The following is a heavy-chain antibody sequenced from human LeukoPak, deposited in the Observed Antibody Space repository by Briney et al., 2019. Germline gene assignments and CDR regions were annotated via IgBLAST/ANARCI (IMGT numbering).Heavy chain of an antibody. J-gene: IGHJ3*02. D-gene: IGHD4-17*01. CDR2: VYSSGTT. Sequence: SETLSLTCAVSGXSISSSSYYWGWIRQSPGKGLEWIGSVYSSGTTYYNPSLTSRVSISVDTSKNQFSLKLRAVTAADTAVYYCATTTVHDAFDIWGQGTMVTVSS. CDR3: ATTTVHDAFDI. CDR1: GXSISSSSYY. V-gene: IGHV4-39*01.